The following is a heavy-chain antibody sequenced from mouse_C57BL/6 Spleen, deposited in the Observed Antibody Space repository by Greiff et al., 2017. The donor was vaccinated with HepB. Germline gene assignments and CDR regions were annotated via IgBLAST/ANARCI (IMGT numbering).Heavy chain of an antibody. D-gene: IGHD2-4*01. Sequence: EVQLQQSGPELVKPGASVKISCKASGYSFTGYYMNWVKQSPEKSLEWIGEINPSTGGTTYNQKFKAKATLTVDKSSSTAYMQLKSLTSEDSAVYYCARSRRGYYDYDDAWFAYWGQGTLVTVSA. CDR3: ARSRRGYYDYDDAWFAY. CDR1: GYSFTGYY. J-gene: IGHJ3*01. CDR2: INPSTGGT. V-gene: IGHV1-42*01.